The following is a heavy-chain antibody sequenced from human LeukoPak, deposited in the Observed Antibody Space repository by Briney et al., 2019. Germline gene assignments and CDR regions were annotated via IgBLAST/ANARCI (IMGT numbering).Heavy chain of an antibody. CDR3: AREGGFYRPPDY. J-gene: IGHJ4*02. Sequence: SGTLSLTCGVSGGSVINTNWWTWVRQPPGKGLEWIGEVHLDGRTNYNPSLESRLTMSVDVSENQVSLKQTSVTAADTAVYYCAREGGFYRPPDYSGQGTLVTVSS. CDR2: VHLDGRT. D-gene: IGHD3-3*01. V-gene: IGHV4-4*02. CDR1: GGSVINTNW.